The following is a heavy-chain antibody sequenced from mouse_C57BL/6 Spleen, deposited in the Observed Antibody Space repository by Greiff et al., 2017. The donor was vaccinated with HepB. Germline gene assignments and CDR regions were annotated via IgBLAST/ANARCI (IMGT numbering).Heavy chain of an antibody. J-gene: IGHJ3*01. CDR1: GFTFSDYG. CDR3: ALGEGFAY. Sequence: EVKLMESGGGLVKPGGSLKLSCAASGFTFSDYGMHWVRQAPEKGLEWVAYISSGSSTIYYADTVKGRFTISRDNAKNTLFLQMTSLRSEDTAMYYCALGEGFAYWGQGTLVTVSA. V-gene: IGHV5-17*01. CDR2: ISSGSSTI.